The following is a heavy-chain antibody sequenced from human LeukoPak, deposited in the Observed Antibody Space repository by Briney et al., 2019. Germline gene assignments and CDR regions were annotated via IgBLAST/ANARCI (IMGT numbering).Heavy chain of an antibody. CDR2: INHSGST. D-gene: IGHD2-2*02. CDR3: ARPYCSSTSCYSWFDP. CDR1: GGSFSGYY. V-gene: IGHV4-34*01. Sequence: SETLSLTXAVYGGSFSGYYWSWIRQPPGKGLEWIGEINHSGSTNYNPSLKSRVTISVDTSKNQFSLKLSSVTAADTAVYYCARPYCSSTSCYSWFDPWGQGTLVTVSS. J-gene: IGHJ5*02.